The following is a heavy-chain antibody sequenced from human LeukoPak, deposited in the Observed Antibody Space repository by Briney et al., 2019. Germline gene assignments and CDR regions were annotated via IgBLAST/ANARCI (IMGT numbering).Heavy chain of an antibody. V-gene: IGHV1-2*06. CDR1: GYTFTGYY. J-gene: IGHJ4*02. CDR2: INPIRAGT. Sequence: ASVKVSCKASGYTFTGYYMHWVRQAPGQGLEWMGRINPIRAGTNYAQKFQGRVSMTRDTSIRTAYMELSRMRSDDTAVYYCARELRNYDILTGYYNVRGYFDYWGQGTLVTVSS. CDR3: ARELRNYDILTGYYNVRGYFDY. D-gene: IGHD3-9*01.